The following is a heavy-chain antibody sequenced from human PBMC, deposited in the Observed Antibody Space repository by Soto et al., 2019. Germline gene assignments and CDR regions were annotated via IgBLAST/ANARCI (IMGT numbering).Heavy chain of an antibody. V-gene: IGHV4-39*01. D-gene: IGHD4-4*01. J-gene: IGHJ4*02. CDR3: ASLHPMYSFDY. CDR2: IYYSGST. CDR1: GGSISSSSYY. Sequence: SETLSLTCTVSGGSISSSSYYWGWIRQPPGKGLEWIGSIYYSGSTYYNPSLKSRVTISVDTSKNQFSLKLSSVTAADTAVYYCASLHPMYSFDYWGQGTLVTVSS.